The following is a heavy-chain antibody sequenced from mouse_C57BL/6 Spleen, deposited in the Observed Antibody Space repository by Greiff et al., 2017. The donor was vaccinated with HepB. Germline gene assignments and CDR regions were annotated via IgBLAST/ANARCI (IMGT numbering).Heavy chain of an antibody. CDR2: INPSTGGT. CDR1: GYSFTGYY. V-gene: IGHV1-42*01. CDR3: ARSGAMDY. D-gene: IGHD3-1*01. Sequence: EVMLVESGPELVKPGASVKISCKASGYSFTGYYMNWVKQSPEKSLEWIGEINPSTGGTTYNQKFKAKATLTVDKSSSTAYMQLKSLTSEDSAVYYCARSGAMDYWGQGTSVTVSS. J-gene: IGHJ4*01.